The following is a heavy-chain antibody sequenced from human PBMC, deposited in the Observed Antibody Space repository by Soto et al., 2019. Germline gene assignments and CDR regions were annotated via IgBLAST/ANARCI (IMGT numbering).Heavy chain of an antibody. CDR3: ASALYCSGGSCSFDP. CDR1: CGSISSGDYD. J-gene: IGHJ5*02. D-gene: IGHD2-15*01. Sequence: SSETLSLTCTVSCGSISSGDYDWSCLKQPPGKGLEWIGFIYYTGSTNYNPSLKSRVTISVDTSKNQFSLKLSSVTAADTAVYYCASALYCSGGSCSFDPWGQGTLVTVSS. CDR2: IYYTGST. V-gene: IGHV4-61*08.